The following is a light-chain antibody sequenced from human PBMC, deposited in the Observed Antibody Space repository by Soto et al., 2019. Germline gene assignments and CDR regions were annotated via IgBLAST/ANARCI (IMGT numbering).Light chain of an antibody. CDR2: GAS. CDR3: QQRNMWPPIT. V-gene: IGKV3-15*01. Sequence: EIVLTQSPGTLSLSPGERATLSCRASQSVSSAYLAWYQQKPGQAPRLLIYGASTRATGIPARFSGSGSGTEFTLTISSLQSEDFAVYYCQQRNMWPPITFGQGTRLEI. CDR1: QSVSSAY. J-gene: IGKJ5*01.